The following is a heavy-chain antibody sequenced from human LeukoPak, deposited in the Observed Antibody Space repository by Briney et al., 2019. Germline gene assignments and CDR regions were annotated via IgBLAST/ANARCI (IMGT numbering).Heavy chain of an antibody. CDR1: GGSISSGGYY. Sequence: PSETLSLTCTVSGGSISSGGYYWSWIRQHPGKGLEWIGYIYYSGSTYYNPSLKSRVTISVDTSENQFSLKLSSVTAADTAVYYCARAYSPPSLYYMDVWGKGTTVTVSS. CDR2: IYYSGST. CDR3: ARAYSPPSLYYMDV. D-gene: IGHD2-21*01. J-gene: IGHJ6*03. V-gene: IGHV4-31*03.